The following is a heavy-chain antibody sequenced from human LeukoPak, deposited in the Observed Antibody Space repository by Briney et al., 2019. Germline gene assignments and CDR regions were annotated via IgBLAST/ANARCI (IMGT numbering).Heavy chain of an antibody. J-gene: IGHJ4*02. CDR3: ARDRDCSGGRCYGY. Sequence: GGSLRLSCAASGFTVSSNYMSWVRQAPGKGLEWVSVIYSGGSTYYADSVKGRFTISRDNSKNTLYLQMNSLRAEDTAVYYCARDRDCSGGRCYGYWGQGTLVSVSS. CDR1: GFTVSSNY. V-gene: IGHV3-66*01. CDR2: IYSGGST. D-gene: IGHD2-15*01.